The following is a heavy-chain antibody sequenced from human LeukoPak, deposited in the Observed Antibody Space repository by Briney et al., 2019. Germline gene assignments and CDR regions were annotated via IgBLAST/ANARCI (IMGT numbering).Heavy chain of an antibody. Sequence: SETLSLTCDVSGGSIDSTNWWNWVRQPPGKGLEWIGEIHHDGRINYNPSLKSRVTLSVDKSKNQFSLRLNSVTAADTAVYYCARCGVNYYYGMDVWGQGTTVTVSS. D-gene: IGHD3-3*01. V-gene: IGHV4/OR15-8*01. CDR2: IHHDGRI. CDR1: GGSIDSTNW. CDR3: ARCGVNYYYGMDV. J-gene: IGHJ6*02.